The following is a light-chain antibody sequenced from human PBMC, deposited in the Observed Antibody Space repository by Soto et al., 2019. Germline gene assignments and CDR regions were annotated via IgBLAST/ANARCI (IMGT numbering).Light chain of an antibody. CDR1: QSVRSTY. CDR3: QQYGNSPLT. CDR2: GAS. Sequence: EIVLTQSRGTLSLSPGERATLSCRASQSVRSTYLAWYQQKPGQAPRLLIYGASSRATGIPDRFSGSGSGTDFTLTLSRLEPEDFAVYYCQQYGNSPLTFGGGTKVEIK. V-gene: IGKV3-20*01. J-gene: IGKJ4*01.